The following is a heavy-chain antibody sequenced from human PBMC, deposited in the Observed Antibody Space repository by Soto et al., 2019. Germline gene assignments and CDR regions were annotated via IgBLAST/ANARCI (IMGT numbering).Heavy chain of an antibody. CDR2: IDGSGGET. V-gene: IGHV3-23*01. Sequence: EVQLLESGGGLVQPWGALRLSCAASGFTFSSYAMGWVRQAPGTGLEWVSGIDGSGGETCLADSVKGRFTISRDNSENTLYLHMTGLRAEDTARYYCVKETVAAAYVETSPFDFWGQGIQVTVSS. CDR3: VKETVAAAYVETSPFDF. D-gene: IGHD2-15*01. J-gene: IGHJ4*02. CDR1: GFTFSSYA.